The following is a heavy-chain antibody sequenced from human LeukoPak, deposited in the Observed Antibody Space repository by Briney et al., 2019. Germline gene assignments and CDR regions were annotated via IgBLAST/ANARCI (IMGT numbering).Heavy chain of an antibody. V-gene: IGHV3-30*02. CDR3: AKVRVVFNWNYAYYFDS. J-gene: IGHJ4*02. Sequence: GGSLRLSCAASGFTFSSYGMHWVRQAPGKGLEWVAFIRYDGSNKYYADSVKGRFTISRDNSKNTLYLQMNSLRAEDTAVYYCAKVRVVFNWNYAYYFDSWGQGTLVTVSS. CDR1: GFTFSSYG. CDR2: IRYDGSNK. D-gene: IGHD1-7*01.